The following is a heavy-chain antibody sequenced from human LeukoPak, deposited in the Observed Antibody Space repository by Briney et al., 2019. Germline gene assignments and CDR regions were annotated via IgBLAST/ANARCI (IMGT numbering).Heavy chain of an antibody. V-gene: IGHV3-30-3*01. D-gene: IGHD3-22*01. CDR3: ARDLIVVALSPTGY. CDR1: GFTFSSYA. Sequence: RPGGSLRLSCAASGFTFSSYAMHWVRQAPGKGLEWVAVISYDGSNKYYADSVKGRFTISRDNSKNTLYLQMNSLRAEDTAVYYCARDLIVVALSPTGYWGQGTLVTVSS. J-gene: IGHJ4*02. CDR2: ISYDGSNK.